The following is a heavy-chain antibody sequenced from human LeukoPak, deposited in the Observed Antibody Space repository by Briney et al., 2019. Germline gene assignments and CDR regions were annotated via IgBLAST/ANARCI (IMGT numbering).Heavy chain of an antibody. CDR3: ARGDSSGSYGYYFDY. D-gene: IGHD1-26*01. J-gene: IGHJ4*02. CDR1: GYTFTSYG. CDR2: ISAYNGNT. V-gene: IGHV1-18*01. Sequence: GASVKVSCKASGYTFTSYGISWVRQAPGQGREWMGWISAYNGNTNYAQKLQGRVTMTTDTSTSTAYMELRSLRSDDTAVYYCARGDSSGSYGYYFDYWGQGTLVTVSS.